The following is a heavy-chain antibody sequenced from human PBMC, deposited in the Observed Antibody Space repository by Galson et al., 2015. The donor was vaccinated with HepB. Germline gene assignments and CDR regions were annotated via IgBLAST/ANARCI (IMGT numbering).Heavy chain of an antibody. J-gene: IGHJ3*02. V-gene: IGHV3-48*02. CDR1: GFTFSSYS. Sequence: SLRLSCAASGFTFSSYSMNWVRQAPGKGLEWVSYISSSSSTIYYADSVKGRFTISRDNAKNSLYLQMNSLRDEDTAVYYCARVFEASGEGALDAFDIWGQGTMVTVSS. CDR2: ISSSSSTI. D-gene: IGHD2-21*01. CDR3: ARVFEASGEGALDAFDI.